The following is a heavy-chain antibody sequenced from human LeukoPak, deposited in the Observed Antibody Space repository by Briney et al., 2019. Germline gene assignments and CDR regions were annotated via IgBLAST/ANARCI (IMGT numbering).Heavy chain of an antibody. CDR3: AREYCSGGKCSPNDPFDS. V-gene: IGHV4-34*01. Sequence: SETLSLTCAVYGGSFSGYYWSWIRQPPGKGLEWIGEINHSGSTNYNPSLKSRVTISVDTSKNQVSLQLNSVTPEDTAVYYCAREYCSGGKCSPNDPFDSWGQGTLVTVSS. CDR1: GGSFSGYY. J-gene: IGHJ5*01. CDR2: INHSGST. D-gene: IGHD2-15*01.